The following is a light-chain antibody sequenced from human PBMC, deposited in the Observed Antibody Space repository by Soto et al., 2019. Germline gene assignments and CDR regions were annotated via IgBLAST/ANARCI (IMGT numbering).Light chain of an antibody. CDR2: DVS. J-gene: IGLJ1*01. Sequence: QSVLTQPASVSGSPGQSITISCTGTSSDVGGYNYDSWYQQHPGKAPKFMIYDVSNRPSGVSNRFSGSKAGNTAALTISGLQAEDEADYYCSSYTNSNTRQIVFGTGTKVTVL. CDR3: SSYTNSNTRQIV. V-gene: IGLV2-14*01. CDR1: SSDVGGYNY.